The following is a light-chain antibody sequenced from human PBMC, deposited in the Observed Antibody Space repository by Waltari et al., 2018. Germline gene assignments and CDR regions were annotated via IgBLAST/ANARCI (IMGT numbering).Light chain of an antibody. CDR2: GAS. CDR1: QNIDNN. V-gene: IGKV3-15*01. Sequence: EVVMTQSPAALSVSPGERVTLSCKASQNIDNNLAWYQQKPGQSPRPLIYGASTRATGVPARFRGSGSGTEFTLTISSLQSEDCAVFYCQQYNRWPPLTFGGGTKVEIK. J-gene: IGKJ4*01. CDR3: QQYNRWPPLT.